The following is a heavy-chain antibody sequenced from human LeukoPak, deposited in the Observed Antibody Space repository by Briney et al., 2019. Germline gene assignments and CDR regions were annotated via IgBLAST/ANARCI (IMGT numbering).Heavy chain of an antibody. CDR2: IWYDGSNK. D-gene: IGHD3/OR15-3a*01. CDR3: AKRGLVIRVFLVGFHKEAFYFES. J-gene: IGHJ4*02. CDR1: GFTFSSYG. V-gene: IGHV3-33*06. Sequence: GGSLRLSCAASGFTFSSYGMHWVRQAPGRGLEWVAVIWYDGSNKYYADSVKGRFTISRDNPKNTLYLQMNSLRAEDTAFYFCAKRGLVIRVFLVGFHKEAFYFESWGQGALVTVSS.